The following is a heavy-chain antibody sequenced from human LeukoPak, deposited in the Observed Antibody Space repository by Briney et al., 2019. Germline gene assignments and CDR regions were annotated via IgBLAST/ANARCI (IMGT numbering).Heavy chain of an antibody. V-gene: IGHV3-7*04. Sequence: PGGSLRLSCVASGLSISSPWMSWVRQAPGKGLEWVANIRRDGSEMHYVDSVKGRFTISRDNANNAVFLQMSSLRVEDTALYFCVRGFDLNLWGRGAKVTVSS. J-gene: IGHJ3*01. CDR2: IRRDGSEM. CDR1: GLSISSPW. CDR3: VRGFDLNL.